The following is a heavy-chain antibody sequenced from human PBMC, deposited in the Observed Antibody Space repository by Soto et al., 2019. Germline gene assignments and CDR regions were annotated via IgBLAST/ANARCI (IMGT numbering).Heavy chain of an antibody. J-gene: IGHJ6*02. D-gene: IGHD1-7*01. CDR1: AYTFSNYY. CDR3: ATAGVTGTTQGYYYYYGMDV. CDR2: VKPRTGTI. V-gene: IGHV1-46*01. Sequence: ASVKVSCKASAYTFSNYYIHWMRQAPGQGPDWMGVVKPRTGTITYAQNFQDRLTISRDTSTTTIYMELSSLRSEDTAVYYCATAGVTGTTQGYYYYYGMDVWGQGTTVTVSS.